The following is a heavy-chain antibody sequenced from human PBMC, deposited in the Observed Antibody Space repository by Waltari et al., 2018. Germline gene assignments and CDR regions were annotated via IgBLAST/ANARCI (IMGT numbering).Heavy chain of an antibody. Sequence: QVQLQESGPGLVKSSETLALVCTVSGAPMDRYYWSWVRQPLGGGLEWIGRIYSSGKTSYNPSLESRDTMSGDMSKTQMRLDLKSGTAADSAVYYCAKEIGLQNHNFYYGMDVWGQGTTVTISS. J-gene: IGHJ6*02. CDR1: GAPMDRYY. CDR3: AKEIGLQNHNFYYGMDV. D-gene: IGHD2-15*01. V-gene: IGHV4-4*07. CDR2: IYSSGKT.